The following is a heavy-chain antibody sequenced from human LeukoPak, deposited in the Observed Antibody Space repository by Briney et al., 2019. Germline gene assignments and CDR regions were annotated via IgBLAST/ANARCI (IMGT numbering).Heavy chain of an antibody. CDR1: GSTFSSYG. Sequence: PGGSLRLSCAASGSTFSSYGMHWVRQAPGKGLEWVAVISYDGSNKYYADSVKGRFTISRDNSKNTLYLQMNSLRAEDTAVYYCAKDQYYYDSSGYYYYFDCWGQGTLVTVSS. CDR3: AKDQYYYDSSGYYYYFDC. J-gene: IGHJ4*02. V-gene: IGHV3-30*18. D-gene: IGHD3-22*01. CDR2: ISYDGSNK.